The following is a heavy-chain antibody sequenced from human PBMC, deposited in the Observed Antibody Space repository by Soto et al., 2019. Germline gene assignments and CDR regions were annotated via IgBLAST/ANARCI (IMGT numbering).Heavy chain of an antibody. CDR1: GFSLSTSGVG. V-gene: IGHV2-5*02. CDR3: AHSRPPRLLDY. J-gene: IGHJ4*02. Sequence: QITLKESGPTLVIPTQTLTLTCTFSGFSLSTSGVGVGWIRQPPGKALEWLALIYWDDDKRYSPSRNSRLTMTKDTAKNQVVLTMTNMDPVDTATYYCAHSRPPRLLDYWGQGTLVTVSS. CDR2: IYWDDDK. D-gene: IGHD6-6*01.